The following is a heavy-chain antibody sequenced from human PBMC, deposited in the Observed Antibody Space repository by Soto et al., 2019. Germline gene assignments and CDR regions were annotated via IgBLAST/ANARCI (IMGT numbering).Heavy chain of an antibody. J-gene: IGHJ6*02. CDR1: GGSFSGYY. CDR2: INHSGST. D-gene: IGHD3-22*01. Sequence: SETLSLTCAVYGGSFSGYYWSWIRQPPGKGLEWIGGINHSGSTNYNPSLKSRVTISVDTSKNQFSLKLSSVTAADTAVYYCARGRRMATMIYGMDVWGQGTTVTVSS. V-gene: IGHV4-34*01. CDR3: ARGRRMATMIYGMDV.